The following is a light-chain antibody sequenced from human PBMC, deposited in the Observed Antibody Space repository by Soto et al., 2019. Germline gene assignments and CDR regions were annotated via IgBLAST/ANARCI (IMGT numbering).Light chain of an antibody. J-gene: IGLJ1*01. CDR2: EVS. V-gene: IGLV2-14*01. CDR1: SSDVGGYKF. Sequence: QSALTQPASVSGSPGQSITISCTGTSSDVGGYKFVSWYQQHPGKAPKLMIYEVSNRPSGVSNRFSGSKSGNTASLTISGLQAEDEADYYCSSYTSSITLFGTGTKLTVL. CDR3: SSYTSSITL.